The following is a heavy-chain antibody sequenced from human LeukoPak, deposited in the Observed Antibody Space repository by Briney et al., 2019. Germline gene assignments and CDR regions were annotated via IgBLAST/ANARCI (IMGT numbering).Heavy chain of an antibody. CDR2: IYTSGST. CDR1: GGSIITSY. D-gene: IGHD1-1*01. Sequence: SETLSLTCTVSGGSIITSYWSWIRQPAGKGLEYIGRIYTSGSTSYNPSLKSRVTMSLDTSKNQFSLRPTSVTAADTAVYYCARGELEPSYFGYWGQGALVTVSS. V-gene: IGHV4-4*07. CDR3: ARGELEPSYFGY. J-gene: IGHJ4*02.